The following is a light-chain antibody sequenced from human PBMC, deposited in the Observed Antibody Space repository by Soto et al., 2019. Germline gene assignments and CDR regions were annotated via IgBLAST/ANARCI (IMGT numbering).Light chain of an antibody. CDR2: DVS. Sequence: QSVLTQPASVSGSPGQSITISCTGTSSDVGGYNYVSWYQHHPGKAPKRMIHDVSNRPSGVSNRFSGSKSGNTASLNISGLQAEDEADYYCSSYIPNNSTYVFGTGTKLTVL. V-gene: IGLV2-14*03. CDR3: SSYIPNNSTYV. J-gene: IGLJ1*01. CDR1: SSDVGGYNY.